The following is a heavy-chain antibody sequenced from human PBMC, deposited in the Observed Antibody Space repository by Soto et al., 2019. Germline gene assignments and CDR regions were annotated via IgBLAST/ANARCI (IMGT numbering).Heavy chain of an antibody. D-gene: IGHD4-17*01. J-gene: IGHJ3*02. CDR1: GYTFTGYY. V-gene: IGHV1-2*04. CDR3: ARDNGDYRGNAFDI. Sequence: QVQLVQSGAEVKKPGASVKVSCKASGYTFTGYYMHWVRQAPGQGLEWMGWINPNSGGTNYAQKFQGWVTMTRDMSISTAYMELSRLRSDDTAVYYCARDNGDYRGNAFDIWGQGTMVTVSS. CDR2: INPNSGGT.